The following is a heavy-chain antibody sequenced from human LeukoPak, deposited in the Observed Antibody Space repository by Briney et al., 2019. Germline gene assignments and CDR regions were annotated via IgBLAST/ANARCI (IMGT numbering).Heavy chain of an antibody. CDR2: ISGSGGST. V-gene: IGHV3-23*01. CDR3: AKDRHWIVGATTWPRDAFDI. D-gene: IGHD1-26*01. CDR1: GFTFSSYA. J-gene: IGHJ3*02. Sequence: PGGSLRLSCAASGFTFSSYAMSWVRQAPGKGLEWVSAISGSGGSTYYADSVKGRFTISRDNSKNTLYLQMNSLRAEDTAVYYCAKDRHWIVGATTWPRDAFDIWGQGTMVTVSS.